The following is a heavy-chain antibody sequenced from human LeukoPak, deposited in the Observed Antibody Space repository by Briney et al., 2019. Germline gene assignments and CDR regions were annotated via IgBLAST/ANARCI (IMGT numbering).Heavy chain of an antibody. Sequence: GXSLRLSCAASGFTFSSYAMSWVRQAPGKGLEWVSAISGSGGSTYYADSVKGRFIISRDNSKNTLYLQMNSLRAEDTAVYYCAKDYDLAAQRGDYWGQGTLVTVSS. CDR2: ISGSGGST. CDR3: AKDYDLAAQRGDY. V-gene: IGHV3-23*01. J-gene: IGHJ4*02. D-gene: IGHD5-12*01. CDR1: GFTFSSYA.